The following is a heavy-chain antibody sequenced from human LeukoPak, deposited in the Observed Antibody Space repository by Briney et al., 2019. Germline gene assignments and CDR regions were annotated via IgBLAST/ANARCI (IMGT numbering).Heavy chain of an antibody. J-gene: IGHJ3*02. D-gene: IGHD5-12*01. V-gene: IGHV4-59*12. CDR3: ARVQPSVNIAPDAFDI. Sequence: SETLSLTCTVSGGSISSYYWSWIRQPPGKGLEWIGYIYYSGSTNYNPSLKSRVTISVDTSKNQFSLKLSSVTAADTAVYYCARVQPSVNIAPDAFDIWGQGTMVTVSS. CDR1: GGSISSYY. CDR2: IYYSGST.